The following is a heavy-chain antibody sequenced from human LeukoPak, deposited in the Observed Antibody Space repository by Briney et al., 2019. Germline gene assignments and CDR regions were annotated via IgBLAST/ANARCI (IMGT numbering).Heavy chain of an antibody. V-gene: IGHV3-21*01. CDR3: TRVLNPRITMIRNAPNWFDP. CDR1: GFTFSSYS. J-gene: IGHJ5*02. Sequence: KPGGSLRLSCAASGFTFSSYSMNWVRQAPGKGLEWVSSISSSSSYIYYADSVKGRFTISRDNAKNSLYLQMNSLRAEDTAVYYCTRVLNPRITMIRNAPNWFDPWGQGTLVTVSS. D-gene: IGHD3-22*01. CDR2: ISSSSSYI.